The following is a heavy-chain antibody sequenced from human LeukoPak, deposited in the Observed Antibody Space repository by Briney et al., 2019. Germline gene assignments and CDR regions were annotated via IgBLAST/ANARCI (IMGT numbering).Heavy chain of an antibody. J-gene: IGHJ6*03. CDR2: ISGSGGST. D-gene: IGHD2-15*01. CDR1: GFTFSSYA. V-gene: IGHV3-23*01. Sequence: QPGGSLRLSCAASGFTFSSYAMSWVRQAPGKGLEWVSAISGSGGSTYYADSVKGRFTISRDNSKNTLYLQMNSLRAEDTAVYYCAKDRGDCSGGNCYYYYMDVWGKGTTVTVSS. CDR3: AKDRGDCSGGNCYYYYMDV.